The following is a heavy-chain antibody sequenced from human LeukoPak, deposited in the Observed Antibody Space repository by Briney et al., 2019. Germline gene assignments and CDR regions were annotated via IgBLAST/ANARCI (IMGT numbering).Heavy chain of an antibody. V-gene: IGHV3-48*01. Sequence: GGSLRLSCAASGFSFSSYNMNWVRQAPGKGLEWVSYITSSNTIYYADSVKGRFTISRDNSKNTLYLQMNSLRAEDTAVYYCARGWTTTQYTYYFDYWGQGTLVTVSS. J-gene: IGHJ4*02. CDR3: ARGWTTTQYTYYFDY. CDR1: GFSFSSYN. CDR2: ITSSNTI. D-gene: IGHD3/OR15-3a*01.